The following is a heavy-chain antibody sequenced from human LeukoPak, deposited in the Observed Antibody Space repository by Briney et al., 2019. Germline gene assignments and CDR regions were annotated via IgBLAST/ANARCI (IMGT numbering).Heavy chain of an antibody. CDR3: YGANAEH. J-gene: IGHJ1*01. CDR1: GFTFSSYS. Sequence: GGSLRLSCAASGFTFSSYSMNWVRQTPGKGLEWVSSISATSSYIYYADSARGRFTISRDNAKNTLSLQMNSLRAEDTAVYYCYGANAEHWGQGTLVTVSS. CDR2: ISATSSYI. D-gene: IGHD4-23*01. V-gene: IGHV3-21*01.